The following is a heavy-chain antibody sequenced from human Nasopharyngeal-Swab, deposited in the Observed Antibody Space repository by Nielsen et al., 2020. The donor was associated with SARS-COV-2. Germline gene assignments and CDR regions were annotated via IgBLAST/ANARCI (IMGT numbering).Heavy chain of an antibody. Sequence: LRLSWACSGFSFDDYAMHWVRQPPGKGLEWVSRISWNSGNKHYADSVKGRFTISRDNAKNSLYLQMNSLRTEDTALYYCAKDTETGEGIYLWEGGMDVWGQGTTVTVSS. CDR2: ISWNSGNK. V-gene: IGHV3-9*01. CDR3: AKDTETGEGIYLWEGGMDV. J-gene: IGHJ6*02. D-gene: IGHD5-18*01. CDR1: GFSFDDYA.